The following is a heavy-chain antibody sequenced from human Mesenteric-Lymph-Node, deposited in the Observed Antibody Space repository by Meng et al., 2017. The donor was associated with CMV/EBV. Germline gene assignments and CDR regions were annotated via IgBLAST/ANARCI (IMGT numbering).Heavy chain of an antibody. J-gene: IGHJ6*02. V-gene: IGHV3-20*04. Sequence: ETLSLTCAASGFTFDDYGMSWVRQAPGKGLEWVSGINWNGGSTGYADSVKGRFTISRDNAKNSLYLQMNSLRAEDTALYYCARGGLSSYYYYGMDVWGQGTTVTVSS. CDR3: ARGGLSSYYYYGMDV. CDR1: GFTFDDYG. D-gene: IGHD3-16*02. CDR2: INWNGGST.